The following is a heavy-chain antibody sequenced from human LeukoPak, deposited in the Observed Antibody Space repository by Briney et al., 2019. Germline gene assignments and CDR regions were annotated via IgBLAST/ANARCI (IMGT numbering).Heavy chain of an antibody. V-gene: IGHV2-5*01. CDR3: AHRWLNRGWRYFDY. J-gene: IGHJ4*02. D-gene: IGHD6-19*01. Sequence: SGPTLVKPTQTLALTRTFSGFPRRTSGGGVGWIRQPPGKALEWLALIYWNDDKRYSPSLKSRLTITKATSKNQVVLTMTNMNPVDTATYYCAHRWLNRGWRYFDYWGQGTLVTVSS. CDR2: IYWNDDK. CDR1: GFPRRTSGGG.